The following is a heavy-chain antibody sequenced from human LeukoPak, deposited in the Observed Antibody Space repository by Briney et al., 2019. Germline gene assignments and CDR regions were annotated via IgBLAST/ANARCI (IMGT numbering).Heavy chain of an antibody. CDR1: GYIFTDYY. V-gene: IGHV1-69-2*01. D-gene: IGHD2-21*01. CDR2: VDPEDGET. Sequence: GASVKVSCKASGYIFTDYYMYWVQQAPGKGLEWMGRVDPEDGETIYAEKFQGRVTITADTSTDTAYMELSSLRSEDTAMYYCASDNWFDPWGQGTLVTVSS. CDR3: ASDNWFDP. J-gene: IGHJ5*02.